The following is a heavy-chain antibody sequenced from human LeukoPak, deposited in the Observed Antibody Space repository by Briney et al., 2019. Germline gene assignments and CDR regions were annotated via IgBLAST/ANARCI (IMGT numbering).Heavy chain of an antibody. CDR1: GDSVSSNSAA. V-gene: IGHV6-1*01. D-gene: IGHD4-11*01. CDR3: ARDFRSDYSNCYFDY. CDR2: TYYRSKWHN. Sequence: SQTLSLTRAISGDSVSSNSAAWNWIRQSPSRGLEWLGRTYYRSKWHNDYAVSVKSRITINPDTSKNQFSLQLNSVTPEDTAVYYCARDFRSDYSNCYFDYWGQGTLVTVSS. J-gene: IGHJ4*02.